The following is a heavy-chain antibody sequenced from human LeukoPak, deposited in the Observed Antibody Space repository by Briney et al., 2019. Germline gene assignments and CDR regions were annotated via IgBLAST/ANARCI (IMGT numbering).Heavy chain of an antibody. J-gene: IGHJ4*02. CDR2: VYHSGTT. V-gene: IGHV4-38-2*01. Sequence: PSETLSLTCAVFGYSITTGRYWGWIRPPPGKGLEWIGSVYHSGTTYYNPSLKSRITISVDTSKNQFSLNLRSVTAADTAVYYCARSLSTAGIDYWGQGTLVTVSS. CDR1: GYSITTGRY. D-gene: IGHD2-2*01. CDR3: ARSLSTAGIDY.